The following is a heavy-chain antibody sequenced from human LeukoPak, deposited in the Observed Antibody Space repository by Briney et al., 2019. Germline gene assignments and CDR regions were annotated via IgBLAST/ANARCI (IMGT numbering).Heavy chain of an antibody. J-gene: IGHJ3*02. CDR1: GYTFTGYY. Sequence: GASVKVSCKASGYTFTGYYIHWVRQAPGQGLEWMGRINPNSGVTNYAQKFQGRVTMTRDTSISTVYMELGRLRSDDTAVYYCAREGAIDSGSYYAFDIWGQGTMVTVSS. CDR3: AREGAIDSGSYYAFDI. V-gene: IGHV1-2*06. CDR2: INPNSGVT. D-gene: IGHD1-26*01.